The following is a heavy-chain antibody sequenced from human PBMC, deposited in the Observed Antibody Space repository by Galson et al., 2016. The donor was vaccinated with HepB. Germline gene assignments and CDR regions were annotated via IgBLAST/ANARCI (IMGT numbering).Heavy chain of an antibody. CDR2: IWSDGRNR. J-gene: IGHJ5*02. Sequence: SLRLSCAVSGFTFSRSGMHWVRQAPGKGLEWVAVIWSDGRNRYYADSVQGRFTTSRDNSKNTLFLQMNSLRAEDTAVYFCARDPHASGWAAYYFDAWGQGTLVTVSS. CDR1: GFTFSRSG. D-gene: IGHD6-19*01. V-gene: IGHV3-33*01. CDR3: ARDPHASGWAAYYFDA.